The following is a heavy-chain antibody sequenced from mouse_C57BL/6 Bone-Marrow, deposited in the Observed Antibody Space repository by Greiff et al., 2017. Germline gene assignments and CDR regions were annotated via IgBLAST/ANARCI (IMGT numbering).Heavy chain of an antibody. J-gene: IGHJ2*01. V-gene: IGHV1-76*01. D-gene: IGHD2-12*01. CDR2: IYPGSGNT. CDR3: ARKTDDNYDEKKYYFDY. Sequence: VQGVESGAELVRPGASVKLSCKASGYTFTDYYINWVKQRPGQGLEWIARIYPGSGNTYYNEKFKGKATLTADKSSSTAYMQLSSLTSEDSAVYFCARKTDDNYDEKKYYFDYGSQGTTLTVT. CDR1: GYTFTDYY.